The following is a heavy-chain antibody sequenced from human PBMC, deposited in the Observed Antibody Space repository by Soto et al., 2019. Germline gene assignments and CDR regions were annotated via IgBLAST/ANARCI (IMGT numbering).Heavy chain of an antibody. CDR2: ISYDGSAK. V-gene: IGHV3-30-3*01. J-gene: IGHJ2*01. CDR3: ARGWGRGGGSYFWPVDL. D-gene: IGHD1-26*01. CDR1: GFSLHTYA. Sequence: QEQLVESGGGVVQPGRSLRLSCAGAGFSLHTYAMHWVRQAPGKGLEWVALISYDGSAKYYADSVKGRFTISRDNSKNSLEVQMDSLRLADMAVYYCARGWGRGGGSYFWPVDLWGRGTLVTVSS.